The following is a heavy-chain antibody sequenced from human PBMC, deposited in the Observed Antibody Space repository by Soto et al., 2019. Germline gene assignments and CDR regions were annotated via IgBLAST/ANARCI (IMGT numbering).Heavy chain of an antibody. D-gene: IGHD3-10*01. CDR1: GGSISSGDYY. CDR3: ARAGWFGEVEGRHGMDV. CDR2: IYYSGGT. J-gene: IGHJ6*02. V-gene: IGHV4-30-4*01. Sequence: SETLSLTCTVSGGSISSGDYYWNWIRQPPGKGLEWIGYIYYSGGTSYNPSLQTRVTISLDTSKNKFFLKVNSVTAAETGVYYCARAGWFGEVEGRHGMDVWGQGTTVTVSS.